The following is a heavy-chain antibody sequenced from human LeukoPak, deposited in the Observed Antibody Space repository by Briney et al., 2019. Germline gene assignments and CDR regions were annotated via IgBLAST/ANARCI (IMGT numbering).Heavy chain of an antibody. CDR1: GFTFSSYW. CDR2: INQDGSAK. Sequence: GGSLRLSCAASGFTFSSYWMGWVRQAPGKGLEWLANINQDGSAKYYVDSVTGRFTISRDNAKNSLYLQMTSLRAEDTAVYYCAREGSSSWYIGIDYWGQGTLVTVSS. V-gene: IGHV3-7*03. J-gene: IGHJ4*02. CDR3: AREGSSSWYIGIDY. D-gene: IGHD6-13*01.